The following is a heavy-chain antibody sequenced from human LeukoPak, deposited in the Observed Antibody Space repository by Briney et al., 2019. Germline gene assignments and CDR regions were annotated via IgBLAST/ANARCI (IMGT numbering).Heavy chain of an antibody. CDR2: IYTSGST. J-gene: IGHJ4*02. CDR1: GGSISSYY. D-gene: IGHD6-19*01. V-gene: IGHV4-4*07. CDR3: ARVGSGGWHPTDY. Sequence: PSETLSLTXTVSGGSISSYYWSWIRQSAGKGMEWIGRIYTSGSTNYNPSLKSRVTMSVDTSKNQFSLKLSSVTAADTAVYYCARVGSGGWHPTDYWGQGTLVSVSS.